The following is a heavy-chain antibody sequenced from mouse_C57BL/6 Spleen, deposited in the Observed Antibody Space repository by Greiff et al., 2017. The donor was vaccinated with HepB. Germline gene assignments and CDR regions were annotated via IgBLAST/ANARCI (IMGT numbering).Heavy chain of an antibody. J-gene: IGHJ4*01. CDR3: ARGAGYSNYGAMDY. Sequence: EVKLVESGPGMVKPSQSLSLTCTVTGYSITSGYDWHWIRHFPGNKLEWMGYISYSGSTNYNPSLKSRISITHDTSKNHFFLKLNSVTTEDTATYYCARGAGYSNYGAMDYWGQGTSVTVSS. V-gene: IGHV3-1*01. CDR2: ISYSGST. D-gene: IGHD2-5*01. CDR1: GYSITSGYD.